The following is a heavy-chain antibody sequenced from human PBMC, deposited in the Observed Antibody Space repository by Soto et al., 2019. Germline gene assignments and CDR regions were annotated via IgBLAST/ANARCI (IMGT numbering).Heavy chain of an antibody. Sequence: ASVKVSCKASGFSFTGYYIHWLRQAPGQGLEWMGWINAHSGGTEYAQKFQGRVTLTRDTSIATAYLTLTSLTSDDTALYYCAKDLTRQLAYWLDPWGQGTQVTVSS. V-gene: IGHV1-2*02. CDR3: AKDLTRQLAYWLDP. CDR1: GFSFTGYY. CDR2: INAHSGGT. J-gene: IGHJ5*02. D-gene: IGHD6-6*01.